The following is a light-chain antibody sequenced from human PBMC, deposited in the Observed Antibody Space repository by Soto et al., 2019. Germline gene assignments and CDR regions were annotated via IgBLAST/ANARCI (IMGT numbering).Light chain of an antibody. Sequence: IPLTQSPSSLSASVGDRVTITCRASQGVSTFLAWYQQKPGKVPELLIYGASTLHSGVPSRFSGSGSGTDFALTISSLPPEDFATYYCQQLNSYPFTFGPGTTVDFK. CDR1: QGVSTF. J-gene: IGKJ3*01. CDR3: QQLNSYPFT. CDR2: GAS. V-gene: IGKV1-9*01.